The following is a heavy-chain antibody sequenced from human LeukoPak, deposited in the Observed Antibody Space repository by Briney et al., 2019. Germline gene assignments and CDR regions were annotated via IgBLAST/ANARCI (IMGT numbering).Heavy chain of an antibody. V-gene: IGHV1-24*01. Sequence: ASVKVSCKVSGYTLTELSMHWVRQAPGKGLEWMGGFDPEDGETIYAQKFQGRVTMTEDTSTDTAYMELSSLRSEDTAVYYCATDLGARGIRFLEWSSGMDVWGQGTTVTVSS. CDR1: GYTLTELS. J-gene: IGHJ6*01. D-gene: IGHD3-3*01. CDR2: FDPEDGET. CDR3: ATDLGARGIRFLEWSSGMDV.